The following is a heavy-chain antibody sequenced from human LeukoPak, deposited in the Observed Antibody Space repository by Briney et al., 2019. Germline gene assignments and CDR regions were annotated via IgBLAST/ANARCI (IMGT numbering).Heavy chain of an antibody. CDR3: VKSGRYGLIDY. J-gene: IGHJ4*02. CDR1: GASISGSGYY. CDR2: IYYTGST. Sequence: SETLSLTCAVSGASISGSGYYLGWLRQPPGKGLEWIGNIYYTGSTYYNASLQSRVTISIDMSKNQFSLRLSSVTAADTAMYYCVKSGRYGLIDYWGQVTLVTVSS. D-gene: IGHD6-19*01. V-gene: IGHV4-39*01.